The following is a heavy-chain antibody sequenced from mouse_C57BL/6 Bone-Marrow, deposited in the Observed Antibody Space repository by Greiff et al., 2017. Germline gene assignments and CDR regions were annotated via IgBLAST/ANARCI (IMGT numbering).Heavy chain of an antibody. V-gene: IGHV5-17*01. CDR2: ISSGSSTI. Sequence: VQLKESGGGLVKPGGSLKLSCAASGFTFSDYGMHWVRQAPEKGLEWVAYISSGSSTIYYADTVKGRFTISRDNAKNTLFLQMTSLRSEDTAMYYCARKRGSSYYAMDYWGQRTSVTVSS. D-gene: IGHD1-1*01. CDR1: GFTFSDYG. J-gene: IGHJ4*01. CDR3: ARKRGSSYYAMDY.